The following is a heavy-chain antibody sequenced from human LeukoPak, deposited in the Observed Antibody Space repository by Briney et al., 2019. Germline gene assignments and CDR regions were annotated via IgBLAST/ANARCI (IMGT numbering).Heavy chain of an antibody. CDR2: LYSDGTT. Sequence: SGGSLRLSCAASGFTFSNAWMSWVRQAPGKGLEWVSVLYSDGTTYYADSVKGRFTISRDNSKNTLYLEMNNLRAEDTAVYYCARAAYDTNGFTANHDYWGQGTLVTVSS. V-gene: IGHV3-53*01. CDR1: GFTFSNAW. CDR3: ARAAYDTNGFTANHDY. D-gene: IGHD3-22*01. J-gene: IGHJ4*02.